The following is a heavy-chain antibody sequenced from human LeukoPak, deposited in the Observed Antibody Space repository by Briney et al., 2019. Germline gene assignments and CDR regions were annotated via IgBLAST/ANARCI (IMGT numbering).Heavy chain of an antibody. CDR1: GFTFSSYS. J-gene: IGHJ6*03. V-gene: IGHV3-21*01. Sequence: PGGSLRLSCSASGFTFSSYSMNWVRQAPGKGLEWVSSISSSSSYIYYADSVKGRFTISRDNAKNSLYLQMNSLRAEDTAVYYCAREYGNYYYYYMDVWGKGTTVTVSS. CDR2: ISSSSSYI. CDR3: AREYGNYYYYYMDV. D-gene: IGHD1-26*01.